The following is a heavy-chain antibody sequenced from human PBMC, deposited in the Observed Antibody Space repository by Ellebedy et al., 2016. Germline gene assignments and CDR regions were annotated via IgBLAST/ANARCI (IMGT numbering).Heavy chain of an antibody. J-gene: IGHJ3*02. CDR3: AKDADPDLYYTKYPMGTAFDI. Sequence: GGSLRLXCAASGFTLRDYAMSWVRQAPGKGLEWVSTLSGSGFSTYYADSAKGRFTMYRDNSNNTLYLETNSLRAEDTAMYYCAKDADPDLYYTKYPMGTAFDIWGQGTMVTVSS. CDR2: LSGSGFST. D-gene: IGHD3-3*01. CDR1: GFTLRDYA. V-gene: IGHV3-23*01.